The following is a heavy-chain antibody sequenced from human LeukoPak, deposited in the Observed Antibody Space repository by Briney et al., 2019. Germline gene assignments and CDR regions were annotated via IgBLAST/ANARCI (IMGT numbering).Heavy chain of an antibody. CDR3: ASGRWELLLDY. Sequence: GGSLRLSCAASGFTVSSYWMSWVRQAPGKGLEWVANIKQDGSEKYYVDSVKGRFTISRDNAKNSLYLQMNSLRAEDTAVYYCASGRWELLLDYWGQGTLVTVSS. V-gene: IGHV3-7*01. J-gene: IGHJ4*02. CDR1: GFTVSSYW. CDR2: IKQDGSEK. D-gene: IGHD1-26*01.